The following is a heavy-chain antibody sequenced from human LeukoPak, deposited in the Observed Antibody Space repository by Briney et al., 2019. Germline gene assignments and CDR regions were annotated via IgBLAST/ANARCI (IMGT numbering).Heavy chain of an antibody. J-gene: IGHJ5*02. CDR3: ARGGSGYALNWFDP. CDR2: ISYSGST. D-gene: IGHD5-12*01. V-gene: IGHV4-59*01. CDR1: GPSINSYY. Sequence: SETLSLTCTVSGPSINSYYWSWIRQPPGKGLEWIGHISYSGSTNYNPSLKSRVTISVDTSKNQFSLKLSSVTAADTAVYYCARGGSGYALNWFDPWGQGTLVTVSS.